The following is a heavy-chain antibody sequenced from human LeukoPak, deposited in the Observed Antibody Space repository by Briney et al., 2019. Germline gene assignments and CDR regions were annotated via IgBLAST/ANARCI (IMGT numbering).Heavy chain of an antibody. CDR3: ARSPDGVDY. D-gene: IGHD3-10*01. CDR2: ISYDGSNK. J-gene: IGHJ4*02. CDR1: GFTFSSYA. Sequence: GRSLRLSCAASGFTFSSYAMHWVRQAPGKGLEWVAVISYDGSNKYYADSVKGRFTISRDNAKNSLYLQMNSLRAEDTAVYYCARSPDGVDYWGQGTLVTVSS. V-gene: IGHV3-30-3*01.